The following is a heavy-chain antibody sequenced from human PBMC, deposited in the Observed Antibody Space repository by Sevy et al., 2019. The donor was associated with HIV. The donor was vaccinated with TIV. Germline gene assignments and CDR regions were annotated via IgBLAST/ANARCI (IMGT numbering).Heavy chain of an antibody. J-gene: IGHJ4*02. Sequence: GSLRLSCAASGFTFSSYAMHWVRQAPGKGLEWVAVISYDGSNKYYADSVKDRFTISRDNSKNTLYLQMNSLIAEDTAVYYCARDLVLMVYDIQPDHGGFDYWGKGTLVTVSS. CDR2: ISYDGSNK. V-gene: IGHV3-30-3*01. CDR3: ARDLVLMVYDIQPDHGGFDY. D-gene: IGHD2-8*01. CDR1: GFTFSSYA.